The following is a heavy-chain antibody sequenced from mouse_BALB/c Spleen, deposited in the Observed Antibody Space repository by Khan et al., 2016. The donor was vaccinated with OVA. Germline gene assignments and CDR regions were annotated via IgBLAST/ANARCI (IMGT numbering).Heavy chain of an antibody. Sequence: DVKLQESGPGLVKPSQSLSLTCTVTGYSITSDYAWNWIRQLPGNKLEWMGFISYSGNTNYNPSLKSRISITRDTSKNQFFLQLNSVTTEDTATDYCARVYGGDFDYWGQGTTLTVSS. CDR2: ISYSGNT. J-gene: IGHJ2*01. CDR1: GYSITSDYA. V-gene: IGHV3-2*02. CDR3: ARVYGGDFDY. D-gene: IGHD1-1*01.